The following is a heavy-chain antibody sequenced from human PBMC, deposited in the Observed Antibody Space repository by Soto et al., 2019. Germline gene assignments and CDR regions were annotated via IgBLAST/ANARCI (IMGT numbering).Heavy chain of an antibody. D-gene: IGHD5-12*01. CDR2: ISGSSYST. CDR1: GFTFGSYA. V-gene: IGHV3-23*01. CDR3: AKESRYSDYVRAFDF. J-gene: IGHJ3*01. Sequence: PGGSLRLSCAASGFTFGSYAMTWVRQAPGKGLEWVSTISGSSYSTYYADSVKGRFTISRDNSKNTLYLQMNSLRAEDTAVYYCAKESRYSDYVRAFDFWGQGTMVTVSS.